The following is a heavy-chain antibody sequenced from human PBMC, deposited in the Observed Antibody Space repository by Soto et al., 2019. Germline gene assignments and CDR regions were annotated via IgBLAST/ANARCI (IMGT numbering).Heavy chain of an antibody. D-gene: IGHD6-19*01. CDR3: ARGRAVAGIWAYNWFDP. CDR2: IYSGGST. Sequence: PXVSLRLSCAASGFTVSSNYMSGVRQAPGKGLEWVSVIYSGGSTYYADSVKGRFTISRDNSKNTLYLQMNSLRAEDTAVYYCARGRAVAGIWAYNWFDPWGQGTLVTVSS. CDR1: GFTVSSNY. V-gene: IGHV3-53*01. J-gene: IGHJ5*02.